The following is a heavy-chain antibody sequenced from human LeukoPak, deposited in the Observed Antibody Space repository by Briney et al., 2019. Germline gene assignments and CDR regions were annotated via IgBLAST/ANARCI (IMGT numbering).Heavy chain of an antibody. J-gene: IGHJ4*02. V-gene: IGHV1-24*01. D-gene: IGHD3-16*01. CDR1: GYTLTELS. CDR2: FDPEDGET. Sequence: ASVKVSCKVSGYTLTELSMHWVRQAPGKGLEWMGGFDPEDGETIYAQKFQGRVTMTEDTSTDTAYMELSSPISEDTAVSYCATRTPGGVIMYWGQGTLVTVSS. CDR3: ATRTPGGVIMY.